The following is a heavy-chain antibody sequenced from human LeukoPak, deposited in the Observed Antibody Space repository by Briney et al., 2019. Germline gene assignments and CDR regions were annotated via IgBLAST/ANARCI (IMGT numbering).Heavy chain of an antibody. CDR2: ISAYNGNT. Sequence: ASVKVSCKASGYTFTSYGISWVRQAPGQGLEWMGWISAYNGNTNYAQKLQGRVTMTTDTSTSTAYMELRSLRSDDTAVYYCARDLIDSSGYYYPSDYWGQGTLVTVFS. CDR1: GYTFTSYG. V-gene: IGHV1-18*01. D-gene: IGHD3-22*01. CDR3: ARDLIDSSGYYYPSDY. J-gene: IGHJ4*02.